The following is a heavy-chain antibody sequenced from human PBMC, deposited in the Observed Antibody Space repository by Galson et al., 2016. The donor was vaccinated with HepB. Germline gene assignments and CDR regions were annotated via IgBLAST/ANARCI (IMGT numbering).Heavy chain of an antibody. Sequence: SVKVSCKASGYTYTSNGISWVRQAPGQGPEWMGRIIPNSGVTNYAQKFQGRVTISADKSTTTVDMELSSLISEDTAMYYCIKTDRTGWDWFDPWGQGTLVTVSS. CDR1: GYTYTSNG. D-gene: IGHD6-19*01. CDR3: IKTDRTGWDWFDP. CDR2: IIPNSGVT. V-gene: IGHV1-69*04. J-gene: IGHJ5*02.